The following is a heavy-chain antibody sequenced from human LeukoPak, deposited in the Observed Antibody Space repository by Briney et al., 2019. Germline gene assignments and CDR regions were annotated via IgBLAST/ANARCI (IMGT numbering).Heavy chain of an antibody. Sequence: GGSLRLSCVASGFSFNTYGMHWVRQAPGKGPEWVAFIRNDGSKKFYADALKGRFTISRDNSKNTLYLQVNSLRLDDTAVYYCAKRDNGGDSGIDYWGQGTLVTVSS. CDR1: GFSFNTYG. J-gene: IGHJ4*02. V-gene: IGHV3-30*02. D-gene: IGHD4-23*01. CDR2: IRNDGSKK. CDR3: AKRDNGGDSGIDY.